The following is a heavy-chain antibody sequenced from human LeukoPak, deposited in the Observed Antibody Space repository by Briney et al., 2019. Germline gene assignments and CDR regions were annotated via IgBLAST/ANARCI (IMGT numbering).Heavy chain of an antibody. D-gene: IGHD2-8*01. J-gene: IGHJ5*02. Sequence: SETLSLTCTVSGGSISSYYWSWIRQPPGKGLEWIGYIYYSGSTYYNPSLKSRVTISVDTSKNQFSLKLSSVTAADTAVYYCARHFSLGVLIMLNWFDPWGQGTLVTVSS. CDR1: GGSISSYY. V-gene: IGHV4-59*08. CDR3: ARHFSLGVLIMLNWFDP. CDR2: IYYSGST.